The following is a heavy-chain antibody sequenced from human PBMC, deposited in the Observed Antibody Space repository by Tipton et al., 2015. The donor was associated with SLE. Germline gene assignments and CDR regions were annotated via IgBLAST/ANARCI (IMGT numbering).Heavy chain of an antibody. CDR2: IYSGGST. CDR1: GFTVSSNY. Sequence: SLRLSCAASGFTVSSNYMSWVRQAPGKGLEWVSVIYSGGSTYYADSVKGRFTISRHNSKNTLYLQMNSLRAEDTAVYYCARWGSWAVAGYSFDYWGQGTLVTVSS. J-gene: IGHJ4*02. V-gene: IGHV3-53*04. D-gene: IGHD6-19*01. CDR3: ARWGSWAVAGYSFDY.